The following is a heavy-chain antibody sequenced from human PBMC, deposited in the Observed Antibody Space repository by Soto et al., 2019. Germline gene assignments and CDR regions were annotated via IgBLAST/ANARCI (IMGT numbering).Heavy chain of an antibody. CDR1: GFTFSSYG. Sequence: QVQLVESGGGVVQPGRSLRLSCAASGFTFSSYGMHWVRQAPGKGLEWVAVIWYDGSNKYYADSVKGRFTISRDNSKNTLYLQMNSLRAEDTAVYYCARDPTRNVVGPPGYYDSSGYHFDYWGQGTLVTVSS. CDR3: ARDPTRNVVGPPGYYDSSGYHFDY. J-gene: IGHJ4*02. D-gene: IGHD3-22*01. CDR2: IWYDGSNK. V-gene: IGHV3-33*01.